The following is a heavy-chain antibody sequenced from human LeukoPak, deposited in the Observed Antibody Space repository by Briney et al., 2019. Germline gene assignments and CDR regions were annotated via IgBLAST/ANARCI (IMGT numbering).Heavy chain of an antibody. D-gene: IGHD6-6*01. CDR1: GGSFSGYH. V-gene: IGHV4-34*01. J-gene: IGHJ4*02. CDR2: INHSGST. CDR3: ARGSSIAARPGVY. Sequence: KPSETLSLTCAVYGGSFSGYHWSWIRQPPGKGLEWIGEINHSGSTNYNPSLKSRVTISVDTSKNQFSLKLSSVTAADTAVYYCARGSSIAARPGVYWGQGTLVTVSS.